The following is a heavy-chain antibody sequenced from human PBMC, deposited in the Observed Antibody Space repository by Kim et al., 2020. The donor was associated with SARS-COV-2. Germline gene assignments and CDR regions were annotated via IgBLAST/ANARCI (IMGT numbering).Heavy chain of an antibody. CDR3: ARLGWELS. D-gene: IGHD1-26*01. V-gene: IGHV3-21*01. Sequence: SNYIYYAGAGKGRFTISKDNAKNSVYLEMNSLRDEDTAVYYCARLGWELSWGQGTLVTVSS. J-gene: IGHJ5*02. CDR2: SNYI.